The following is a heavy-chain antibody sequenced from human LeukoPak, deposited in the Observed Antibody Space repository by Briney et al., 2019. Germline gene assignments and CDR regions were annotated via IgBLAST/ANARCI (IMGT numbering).Heavy chain of an antibody. D-gene: IGHD6-19*01. CDR2: IYYSGST. CDR3: ATRTGYSSGWFDY. Sequence: SETLSLTCNVSGGSISSSSYYWGWIRQPPGKGLEWIGSIYYSGSTYYNPSLKSRVTISIDTSKNQFSLKLSSVTAADTAVYYCATRTGYSSGWFDYWGQGTLVTVSS. V-gene: IGHV4-39*01. J-gene: IGHJ4*02. CDR1: GGSISSSSYY.